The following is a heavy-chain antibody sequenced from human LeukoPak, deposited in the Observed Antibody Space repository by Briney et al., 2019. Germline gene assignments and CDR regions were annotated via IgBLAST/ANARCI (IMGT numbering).Heavy chain of an antibody. CDR1: GFTFNTYS. CDR3: DGADF. V-gene: IGHV3-23*01. CDR2: ISDSGGGT. J-gene: IGHJ4*02. Sequence: GGSLRLSCAASGFTFNTYSMNWARQAPGKGLEWVSTISDSGGGTYYADSVKGRFTISRDNSKNTLYLQMNSLRAEDTAVYYCDGADFWGQGTLVSVFS.